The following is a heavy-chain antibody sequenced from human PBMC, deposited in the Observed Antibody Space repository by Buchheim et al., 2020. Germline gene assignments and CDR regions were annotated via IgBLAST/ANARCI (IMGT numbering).Heavy chain of an antibody. J-gene: IGHJ4*02. Sequence: QVQLRQWGAGLLKPSETLSLTYAVYGGSFSGYYWSWIRQPPGKGLEWIGEINHSGSTNYNPSLKSRVTISVDTSKNQFSLKLSSVTAADTAVYYCARGLTLIAVAGIDYWGQGTL. CDR3: ARGLTLIAVAGIDY. CDR1: GGSFSGYY. V-gene: IGHV4-34*01. CDR2: INHSGST. D-gene: IGHD6-19*01.